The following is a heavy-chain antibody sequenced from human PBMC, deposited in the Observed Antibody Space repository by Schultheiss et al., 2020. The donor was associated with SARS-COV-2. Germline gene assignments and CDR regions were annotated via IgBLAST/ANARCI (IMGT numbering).Heavy chain of an antibody. Sequence: SETLSLTCVVSGGSISRSNWWSWVRQPPGKGLEWIGEIDHSGSPNYNPSLKRRVTISVDKSKNQFSLKLTSVTAADTAVYYCTRGLGVADYWGQGTLVTVSS. CDR1: GGSISRSNW. CDR3: TRGLGVADY. D-gene: IGHD1-26*01. J-gene: IGHJ4*02. V-gene: IGHV4/OR15-8*01. CDR2: IDHSGSP.